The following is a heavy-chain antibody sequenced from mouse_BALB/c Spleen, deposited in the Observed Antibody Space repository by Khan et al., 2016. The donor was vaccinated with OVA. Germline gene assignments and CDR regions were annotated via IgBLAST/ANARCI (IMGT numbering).Heavy chain of an antibody. D-gene: IGHD1-2*01. J-gene: IGHJ1*01. V-gene: IGHV3-1*02. CDR1: GYSFTSGYS. CDR2: IHYSGST. Sequence: VQLKESGPDLVKPSQSLSLTCTVTGYSFTSGYSWHWIRQFPGNKLQWMGYIHYSGSTNFTPSLKSRLSINRDTSKNQFLLQLNSVTTEDTATYYCARDYYGNWYFDVWGAGTTVTVSS. CDR3: ARDYYGNWYFDV.